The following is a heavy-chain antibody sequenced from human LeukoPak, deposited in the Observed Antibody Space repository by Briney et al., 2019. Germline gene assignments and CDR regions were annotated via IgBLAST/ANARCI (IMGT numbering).Heavy chain of an antibody. CDR3: ASIRRIYDSSGSSFDY. V-gene: IGHV1-2*06. Sequence: GASVKVSCKASGYTFTGYYMHWVRQAPGQGLEWMGRINPNSGGTNYAQKFQGRVTMTRDTSISTAYMELSRLRSDDTAAYYCASIRRIYDSSGSSFDYWGQGTLVTVSS. D-gene: IGHD3-22*01. CDR2: INPNSGGT. CDR1: GYTFTGYY. J-gene: IGHJ4*02.